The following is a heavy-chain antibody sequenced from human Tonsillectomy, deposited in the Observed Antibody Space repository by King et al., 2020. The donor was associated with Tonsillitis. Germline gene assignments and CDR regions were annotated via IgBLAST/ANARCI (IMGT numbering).Heavy chain of an antibody. CDR1: GGSFSGYY. CDR3: ARLRGVGATNGAY. D-gene: IGHD1-26*01. CDR2: INHSGST. J-gene: IGHJ4*02. Sequence: QVQLQQWGAGLLKPSETLSLTCAVYGGSFSGYYWSWIRQPPGKGLEWIGEINHSGSTNYNPSLKSRVTISVDTSKNQFSLKLSSVTAADTAVYYCARLRGVGATNGAYWGQGTLVTVSS. V-gene: IGHV4-34*01.